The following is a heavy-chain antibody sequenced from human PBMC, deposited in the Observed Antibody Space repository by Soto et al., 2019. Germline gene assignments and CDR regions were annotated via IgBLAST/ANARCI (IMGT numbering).Heavy chain of an antibody. CDR3: ASGGRGVPAARSHNWFDP. CDR1: GGSISSGDYY. D-gene: IGHD2-2*01. V-gene: IGHV4-30-4*01. Sequence: QVQLQESGPGLVKPSQTLSLTCTVSGGSISSGDYYWSWIRQPPGTGLEWIGYIYYSGSTYYNPSLKSRVTISVDTSKNQFSLKLSSVTAADTAVYYCASGGRGVPAARSHNWFDPWGQGTLVTVSS. CDR2: IYYSGST. J-gene: IGHJ5*02.